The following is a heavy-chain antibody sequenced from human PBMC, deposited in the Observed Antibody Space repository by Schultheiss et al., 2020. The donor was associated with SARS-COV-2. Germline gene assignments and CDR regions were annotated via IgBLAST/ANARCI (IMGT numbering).Heavy chain of an antibody. J-gene: IGHJ4*02. CDR2: INAGNGNT. CDR3: ARSLMVTFEGGYFDY. Sequence: ASVKVSCKASGGTFSSYAISWVRQAPGQGLEWMGWINAGNGNTKYSQKFQGRVTITRDTSASTAYMELSSLRSEDTAVYYCARSLMVTFEGGYFDYWGQGSLVTVSS. D-gene: IGHD3-16*01. V-gene: IGHV1-3*01. CDR1: GGTFSSYA.